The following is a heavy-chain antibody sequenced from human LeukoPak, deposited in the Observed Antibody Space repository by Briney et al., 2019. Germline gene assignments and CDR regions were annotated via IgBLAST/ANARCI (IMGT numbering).Heavy chain of an antibody. CDR3: ARGPEVRGLGH. CDR2: ISSSGDTM. V-gene: IGHV3-48*02. J-gene: IGHJ4*02. Sequence: GGSLRLSCAAAGFTFSTYSMNWVRQAAGRGLEWLSYISSSGDTMHCADSVNGRFTISRDNAKNSLYLQMSSLRDEDTAVYYCARGPEVRGLGHWGQGTLVTVSS. D-gene: IGHD3-10*01. CDR1: GFTFSTYS.